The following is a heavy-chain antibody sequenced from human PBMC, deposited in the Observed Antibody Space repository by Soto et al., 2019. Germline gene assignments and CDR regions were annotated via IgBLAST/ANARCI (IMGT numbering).Heavy chain of an antibody. V-gene: IGHV3-7*03. CDR2: INPAGSDR. CDR1: GFIFTNYW. Sequence: EVQLVESGGGLVQPGGSLRLSCAASGFIFTNYWINWVRQAPGKGLEWVANINPAGSDRRYVDSVKGRFTISRDNAKNSVYLQMNSLRDDDTAVYYCASARSSVGAPGGFIEFWGQGPLVTVSS. CDR3: ASARSSVGAPGGFIEF. D-gene: IGHD1-26*01. J-gene: IGHJ4*02.